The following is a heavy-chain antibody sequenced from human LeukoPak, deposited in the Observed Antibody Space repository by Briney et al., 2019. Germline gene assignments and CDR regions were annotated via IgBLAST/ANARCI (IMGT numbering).Heavy chain of an antibody. Sequence: GGSLRLSCAASGFTFSIYGMHWVRQAPGKGLEWVAFIRYDGSNKYYADSVKGRFTISRDNSKNTLYLQMNSLRAEDTAVYYCAKDLGYYDSSGHYSFWGQGTLVTVSS. CDR1: GFTFSIYG. J-gene: IGHJ4*02. CDR3: AKDLGYYDSSGHYSF. V-gene: IGHV3-30*02. D-gene: IGHD3-22*01. CDR2: IRYDGSNK.